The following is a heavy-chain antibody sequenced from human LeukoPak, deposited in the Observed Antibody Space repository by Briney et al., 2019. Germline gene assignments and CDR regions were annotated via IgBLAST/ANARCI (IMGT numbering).Heavy chain of an antibody. V-gene: IGHV3-53*01. CDR1: GFTVSSNY. J-gene: IGHJ4*02. Sequence: GGSLRVSCAASGFTVSSNYMSGVRQAPGKGLEWVSVIYSGGSTYYADSVKGRFTISRDNSKNTLYLQMNSLRAEDTAVYYCARVVQEYYYDSSGYYGYWGQGTLVTVSS. CDR2: IYSGGST. CDR3: ARVVQEYYYDSSGYYGY. D-gene: IGHD3-22*01.